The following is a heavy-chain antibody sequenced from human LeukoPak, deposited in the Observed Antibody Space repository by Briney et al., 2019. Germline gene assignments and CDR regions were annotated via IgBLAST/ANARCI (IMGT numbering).Heavy chain of an antibody. CDR1: GFIFETYA. J-gene: IGHJ1*01. CDR2: ISYDGTNK. D-gene: IGHD2-21*02. Sequence: GGSLRLSCAASGFIFETYAMHWFRQAPGKGLEWVASISYDGTNKNYADSVKGRFTISRDNSKNTLYLQMNSLTTEDTTVYYCAGVYCGGDCYSSEFFHHWGQGTLVTVSS. CDR3: AGVYCGGDCYSSEFFHH. V-gene: IGHV3-30-3*01.